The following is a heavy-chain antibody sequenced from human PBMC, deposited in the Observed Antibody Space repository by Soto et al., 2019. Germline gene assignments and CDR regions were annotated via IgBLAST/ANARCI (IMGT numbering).Heavy chain of an antibody. Sequence: GGSLRLSCAASGFTFSSYAMSWARQAPGKGLEWVSAISGSGGSTYYADSVKGRFTISRDNSKNTLYLQMNSLRAEDTAVYYCAKGAYYYGSGSYYYSDYWGQGTLVTVSS. CDR3: AKGAYYYGSGSYYYSDY. CDR2: ISGSGGST. D-gene: IGHD3-10*01. CDR1: GFTFSSYA. V-gene: IGHV3-23*01. J-gene: IGHJ4*02.